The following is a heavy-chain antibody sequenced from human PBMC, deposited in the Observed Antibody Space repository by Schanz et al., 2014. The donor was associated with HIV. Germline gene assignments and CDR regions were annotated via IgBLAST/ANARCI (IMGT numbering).Heavy chain of an antibody. J-gene: IGHJ3*02. D-gene: IGHD3-9*01. CDR2: IIPIFGTA. V-gene: IGHV1-69*06. CDR3: AREKFSTLTGYPQNAFDI. CDR1: GYTFTGYY. Sequence: QVQLVQSGAEVKKPGASVKVSCKASGYTFTGYYMHWVRQAPGQGLEWMGGIIPIFGTANSAQRFQGRVTITADKSTSTAYMELSSLRSEDTAVYYCAREKFSTLTGYPQNAFDIWGQGTMVTVSS.